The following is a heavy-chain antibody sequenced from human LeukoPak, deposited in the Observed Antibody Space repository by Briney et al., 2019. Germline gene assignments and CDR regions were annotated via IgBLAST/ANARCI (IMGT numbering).Heavy chain of an antibody. J-gene: IGHJ5*02. CDR3: ARPRHRPRLLSYNWFDP. V-gene: IGHV4-34*01. CDR1: GGSFSGYY. D-gene: IGHD3-16*01. CDR2: INHSGST. Sequence: SETLSLTCAVYGGSFSGYYWSWIRQPPGKGLEWIGEINHSGSTNYNPSLKSRVTISVDTSKNQFSLKLSSVTAADTAVYYCARPRHRPRLLSYNWFDPRGQGTLVTVSS.